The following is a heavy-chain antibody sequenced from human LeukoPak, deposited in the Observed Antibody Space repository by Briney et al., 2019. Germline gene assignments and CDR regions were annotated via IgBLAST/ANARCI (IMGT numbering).Heavy chain of an antibody. CDR2: IYTSGST. CDR1: GGSMRSYF. V-gene: IGHV4-4*07. D-gene: IGHD3-16*01. CDR3: ARKRKGAYDFDY. J-gene: IGHJ4*02. Sequence: SETLSLTCTVSGGSMRSYFWSWIRQPAGKGLEWIGRIYTSGSTNYNPSLQSRVTMSVDTSNNQFSLKLSSVTAADTAVYYCARKRKGAYDFDYWGQGTLVTVSS.